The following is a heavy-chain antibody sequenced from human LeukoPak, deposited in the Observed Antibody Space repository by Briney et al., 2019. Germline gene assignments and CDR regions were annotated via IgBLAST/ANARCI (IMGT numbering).Heavy chain of an antibody. CDR2: IHTSRST. D-gene: IGHD1-1*01. J-gene: IGHJ6*03. CDR3: ARSSTTSAYYYYYYYMDV. Sequence: SETLSLTCTVSGGSISSYYWSWIRQPAGKGLEWIGRIHTSRSTNYNPSLKSRVTMSVDTSKNQFSLKLSSVTAADTAVYYCARSSTTSAYYYYYYYMDVWGKGTTVTVSS. CDR1: GGSISSYY. V-gene: IGHV4-4*07.